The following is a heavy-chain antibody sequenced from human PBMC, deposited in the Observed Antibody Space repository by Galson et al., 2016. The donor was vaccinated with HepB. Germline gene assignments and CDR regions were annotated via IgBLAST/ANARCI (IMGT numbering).Heavy chain of an antibody. V-gene: IGHV1-18*01. CDR2: ISGYNGDT. CDR3: ARLTISSGWPRSDF. Sequence: SVKVSCKAAGGTFSNSPMSWVRQAPGQGLEWMGWISGYNGDTRSAQNFQGRVTLTMDTSTSTAYMEMRNLRSDDTAVYFCARLTISSGWPRSDFWGQGTLVAVSS. J-gene: IGHJ4*02. D-gene: IGHD6-19*01. CDR1: GGTFSNSP.